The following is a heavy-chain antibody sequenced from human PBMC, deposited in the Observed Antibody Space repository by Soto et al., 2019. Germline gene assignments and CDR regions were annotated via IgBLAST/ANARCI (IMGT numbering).Heavy chain of an antibody. D-gene: IGHD2-15*01. CDR1: GFTFNTYG. V-gene: IGHV3-33*08. J-gene: IGHJ6*02. CDR2: IWYDGSNK. Sequence: QVQLVESGGGVVQPGGSLRLSCTTSGFTFNTYGMYWVRQAPGKGLEWVAIIWYDGSNKYYGDSVKGRFTISIDNSKNTLYLQMSSLRAEDTALYYCARGDCPGAYCYSWPFNYGVDVWGQGTPVTVSS. CDR3: ARGDCPGAYCYSWPFNYGVDV.